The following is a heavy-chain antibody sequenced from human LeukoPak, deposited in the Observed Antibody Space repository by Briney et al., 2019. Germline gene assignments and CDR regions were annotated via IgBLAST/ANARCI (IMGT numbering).Heavy chain of an antibody. Sequence: SENLSLTCSVSGYSITNVYYWAWIRQPPGKGLERIGRIDFSGCAYYNPSLKSRVTISVDTSKNQFSLKVSSVTAADTAVYYCARNPHVVLVVAKIYWFDPWGQGTLVTVSS. D-gene: IGHD2-21*01. CDR2: IDFSGCA. J-gene: IGHJ5*02. V-gene: IGHV4-38-2*02. CDR3: ARNPHVVLVVAKIYWFDP. CDR1: GYSITNVYY.